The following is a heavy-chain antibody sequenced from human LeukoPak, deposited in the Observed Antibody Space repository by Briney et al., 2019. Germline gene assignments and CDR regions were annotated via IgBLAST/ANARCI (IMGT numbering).Heavy chain of an antibody. CDR1: GFTFSSYS. Sequence: GGSLRLSCAASGFTFSSYSMNWVRQAPGKGLEWVSSISSSSSYIYYADAVKGRFTISRDNARNSLYLQMNSLRAEDTVVYYCARDAPSYSYGLLDYWGQGTLVTVSS. CDR2: ISSSSSYI. V-gene: IGHV3-21*01. CDR3: ARDAPSYSYGLLDY. J-gene: IGHJ4*02. D-gene: IGHD5-18*01.